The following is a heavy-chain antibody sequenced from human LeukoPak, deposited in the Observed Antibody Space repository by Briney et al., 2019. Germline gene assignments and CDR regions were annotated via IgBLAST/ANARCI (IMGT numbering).Heavy chain of an antibody. CDR3: AGSRGYCSSTSCPFGPPCYYYYGMDV. Sequence: PSETLSLTCTVSGGSISSYYWSWLRQPAGKGLEWIGRIYTSGSTNYNPSLKSRVTMSVGTSKNQFSLKLSSVTAADTAVYYCAGSRGYCSSTSCPFGPPCYYYYGMDVWGQGTTVTVSS. CDR2: IYTSGST. D-gene: IGHD2-2*01. CDR1: GGSISSYY. V-gene: IGHV4-4*07. J-gene: IGHJ6*02.